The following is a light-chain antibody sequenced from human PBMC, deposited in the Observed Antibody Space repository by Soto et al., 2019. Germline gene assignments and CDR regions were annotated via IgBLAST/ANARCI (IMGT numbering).Light chain of an antibody. V-gene: IGLV3-1*01. J-gene: IGLJ2*01. CDR2: QDS. Sequence: SYELTQPPSVSVSPGQAASITCSGDKLGDKYACWYQQKPGQSPVLVIYQDSKRPSGIPERFSGSNSGNTATLTISGTQAMDEADYYCQAWDSSTASVVFGGGNKLNVL. CDR1: KLGDKY. CDR3: QAWDSSTASVV.